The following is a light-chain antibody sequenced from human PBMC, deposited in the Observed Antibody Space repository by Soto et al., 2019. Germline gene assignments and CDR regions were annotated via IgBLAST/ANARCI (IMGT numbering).Light chain of an antibody. CDR3: QQYNNWPPYT. V-gene: IGKV3-15*01. J-gene: IGKJ2*01. CDR1: QSVSRN. CDR2: GAS. Sequence: EIVMTQSPATLSVSPGERATLSCRASQSVSRNFAWYQQKPGQAPRLLIYGASTRATGIPARFSGSGSGTEFTRTISRRQSEDFAVYYCQQYNNWPPYTFGQGTKRAMK.